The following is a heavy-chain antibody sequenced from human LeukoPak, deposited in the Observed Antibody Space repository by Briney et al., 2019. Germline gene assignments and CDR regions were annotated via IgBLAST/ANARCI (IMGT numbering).Heavy chain of an antibody. J-gene: IGHJ6*03. CDR1: GFTFSSYG. Sequence: GSLRLSCAASGFTFSSYGMSWVRQPPGKGLEWIGSIYYSGSTYYNPSLKSRVTISVDTSKNQFSLKLSSVTAADTAVYYCASGRNYCTSGVCSDYYYYMDVWGKGTTVTVSS. CDR2: IYYSGST. V-gene: IGHV4-38-2*01. D-gene: IGHD2-8*01. CDR3: ASGRNYCTSGVCSDYYYYMDV.